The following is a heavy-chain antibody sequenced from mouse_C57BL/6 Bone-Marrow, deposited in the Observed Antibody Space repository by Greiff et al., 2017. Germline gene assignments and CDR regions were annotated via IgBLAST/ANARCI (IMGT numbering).Heavy chain of an antibody. CDR3: ARGMDDYDRGDYYAMDY. J-gene: IGHJ4*01. D-gene: IGHD2-4*01. CDR2: ISYDGSN. CDR1: GYSITSGYY. V-gene: IGHV3-6*01. Sequence: VQLKESGPGLVKPSQSLSLTCSVTGYSITSGYYWNWIRQFPGNKLEWMGYISYDGSNNYNPSLKNRISITRYTSKNQFFLKLNSVTTEDTATYYCARGMDDYDRGDYYAMDYWGQGTSVTVSS.